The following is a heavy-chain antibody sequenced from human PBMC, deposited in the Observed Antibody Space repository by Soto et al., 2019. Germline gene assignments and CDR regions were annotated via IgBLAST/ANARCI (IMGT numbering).Heavy chain of an antibody. Sequence: GGSLRLSCAASGFTFSSYAMSWVRQAPGKGLEWVSAISGSGGSTYYADSVKGRFTISRDNSKNTLYLQMNSLRAEDTAVYYCAKGSYDILTGWGIYYFDYWGQGTLVTVSS. J-gene: IGHJ4*02. D-gene: IGHD3-9*01. CDR3: AKGSYDILTGWGIYYFDY. CDR2: ISGSGGST. V-gene: IGHV3-23*01. CDR1: GFTFSSYA.